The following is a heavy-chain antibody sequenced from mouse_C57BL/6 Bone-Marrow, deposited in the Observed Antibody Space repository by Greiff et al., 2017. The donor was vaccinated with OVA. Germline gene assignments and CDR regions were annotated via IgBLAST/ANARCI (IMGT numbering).Heavy chain of an antibody. V-gene: IGHV1-77*01. D-gene: IGHD1-1*01. CDR3: ARWGPYYYGSSPSWYFDV. Sequence: VQLQQSGAELVKPGASVKISCKASGYTFTDYYINWVKQRPGQGLEWIGKIGPGSGSTYYNEKFKGKATLTAERSSSTASRQLSSLTSEDSAVYFCARWGPYYYGSSPSWYFDVWGTGTTVTGSS. CDR2: IGPGSGST. CDR1: GYTFTDYY. J-gene: IGHJ1*03.